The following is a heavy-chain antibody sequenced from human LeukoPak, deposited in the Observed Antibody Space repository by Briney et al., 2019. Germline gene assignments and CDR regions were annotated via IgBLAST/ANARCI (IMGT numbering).Heavy chain of an antibody. CDR3: AKVNWARYTDHDAY. J-gene: IGHJ4*01. Sequence: PGASLRLSFAASGIILTNYAVSWVRQAPGKGLEWVAAISDSGTLDYADSVRGRFIISRDISKKMVYLQMNSLRAEDTAIYYCAKVNWARYTDHDAYWGRGTLVTVSS. D-gene: IGHD5-24*01. CDR2: ISDSGTL. CDR1: GIILTNYA. V-gene: IGHV3-23*01.